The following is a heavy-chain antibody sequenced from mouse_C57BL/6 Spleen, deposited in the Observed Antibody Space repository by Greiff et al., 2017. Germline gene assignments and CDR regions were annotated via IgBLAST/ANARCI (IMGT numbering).Heavy chain of an antibody. D-gene: IGHD1-1*01. Sequence: VQLQQPGAELVMPGASVKLSCKASGYTFTSYWMHWVKQRPGQGLEWIGEIDPSDSYTNYNQKFKGKSTLTVDKSSSTAYMQLSSLTSEDSAVYYYARGRHYGSSYEYDFDYWGQGTTLTVSS. CDR2: IDPSDSYT. CDR3: ARGRHYGSSYEYDFDY. CDR1: GYTFTSYW. V-gene: IGHV1-69*01. J-gene: IGHJ2*01.